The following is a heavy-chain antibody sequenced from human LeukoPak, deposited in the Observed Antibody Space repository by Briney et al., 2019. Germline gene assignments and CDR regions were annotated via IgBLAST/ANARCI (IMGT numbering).Heavy chain of an antibody. V-gene: IGHV5-51*01. CDR1: GYSFTSYW. CDR2: IYPGDSNT. D-gene: IGHD6-6*01. J-gene: IGHJ4*02. Sequence: GESLKISCKGSGYSFTSYWIGWVRQMPGKGLEWMGIIYPGDSNTRYSPSFQGQVTISADKSISTAYLQWSSLKASDTAMYYCARHTIEYSSSSPLGYWGQGTLVTVSS. CDR3: ARHTIEYSSSSPLGY.